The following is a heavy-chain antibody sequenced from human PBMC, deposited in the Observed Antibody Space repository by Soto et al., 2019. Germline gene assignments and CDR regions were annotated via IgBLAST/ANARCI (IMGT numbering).Heavy chain of an antibody. CDR2: ISASGDKT. CDR1: GFTLRSYG. Sequence: EVQLLESGGGLVQPGGSLRLSCAVSGFTLRSYGMSWVRQAPGTGLEWVSAISASGDKTYYADSVKGRFTISRDNFKNTLYLQMNSLRVEDTAVYYGVAFDPFADWGQGTLVTVSS. D-gene: IGHD3-16*01. J-gene: IGHJ4*02. CDR3: VAFDPFAD. V-gene: IGHV3-23*01.